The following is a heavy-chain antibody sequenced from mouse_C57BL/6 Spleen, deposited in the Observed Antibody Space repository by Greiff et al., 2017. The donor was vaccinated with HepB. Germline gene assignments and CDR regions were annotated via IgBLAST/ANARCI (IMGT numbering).Heavy chain of an antibody. Sequence: DVQLQESGPGLVKPSQSLSLTCSVTGYSITSGYYWNWIRQFPGNKLEWMGYISYDGSNNYNPSLKNRISITRDTSKNQFFLKLNSVTTEDTATYYCARGWGAMDYWGQGTSVTVSS. V-gene: IGHV3-6*01. J-gene: IGHJ4*01. CDR1: GYSITSGYY. CDR2: ISYDGSN. CDR3: ARGWGAMDY. D-gene: IGHD2-3*01.